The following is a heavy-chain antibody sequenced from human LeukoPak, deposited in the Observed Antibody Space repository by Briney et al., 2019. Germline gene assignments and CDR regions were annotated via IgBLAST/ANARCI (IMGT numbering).Heavy chain of an antibody. CDR3: AKDYYDSSGYYSPFDY. D-gene: IGHD3-22*01. Sequence: GGSLRLSCAASGFTFSNAWMSWVRQAPGKGLEWVSAISGSGGSTYYADSVKGRFTISRDNSKNTLYLQMNSLRVEDTAVYYCAKDYYDSSGYYSPFDYWGQGTLVTVSS. V-gene: IGHV3-23*01. CDR1: GFTFSNAW. CDR2: ISGSGGST. J-gene: IGHJ4*02.